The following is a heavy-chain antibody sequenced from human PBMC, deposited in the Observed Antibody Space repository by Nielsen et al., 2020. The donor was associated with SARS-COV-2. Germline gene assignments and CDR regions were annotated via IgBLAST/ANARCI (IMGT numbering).Heavy chain of an antibody. V-gene: IGHV4-34*01. CDR1: GGSFSGYY. CDR2: IDYSGST. J-gene: IGHJ6*03. CDR3: ARTSTISYYYYMDV. Sequence: SETLSLTCAVYGGSFSGYYWSWIRQPPGKGLEWIGHIDYSGSTNYNPSLESRVTILVDTSRNDFSLRLSSVTASDTAVYYCARTSTISYYYYMDVWGKGTTVTVSS. D-gene: IGHD5/OR15-5a*01.